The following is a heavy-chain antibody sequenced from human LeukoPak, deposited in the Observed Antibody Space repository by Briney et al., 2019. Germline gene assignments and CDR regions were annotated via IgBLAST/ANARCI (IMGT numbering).Heavy chain of an antibody. V-gene: IGHV3-15*01. D-gene: IGHD2-15*01. Sequence: PGGTLRLSCAASGFSFSNAWMSWVRHAPGKGLEWVGRIKSKTTGGTADFAAPVKGRFTISRGDSKNTLYLQMNSLKIEDTAVYFCTTCTGGSCYSDYWGQGTLVTVSS. CDR1: GFSFSNAW. CDR3: TTCTGGSCYSDY. CDR2: IKSKTTGGTA. J-gene: IGHJ4*02.